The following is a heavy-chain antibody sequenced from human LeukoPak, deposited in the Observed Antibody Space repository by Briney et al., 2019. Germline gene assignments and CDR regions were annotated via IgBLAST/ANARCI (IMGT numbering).Heavy chain of an antibody. CDR3: ASMVLGANDFDY. CDR1: GYTFTSYA. CDR2: INAGNGNT. V-gene: IGHV1-3*01. D-gene: IGHD3-10*01. Sequence: ASVKVSCKASGYTFTSYAMHWVRQAPGQRLEWMGWINAGNGNTKYSQKFQGRVTITRDTSASTAYMELSSLRSEDTAVYYCASMVLGANDFDYWGQGTLVTVSS. J-gene: IGHJ4*02.